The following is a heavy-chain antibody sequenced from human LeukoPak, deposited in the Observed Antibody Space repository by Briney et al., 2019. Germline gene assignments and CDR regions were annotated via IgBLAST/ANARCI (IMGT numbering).Heavy chain of an antibody. CDR1: GYTFTTYY. CDR3: ARDGRIVGASFFDY. V-gene: IGHV1-46*01. D-gene: IGHD1-26*01. J-gene: IGHJ4*02. Sequence: ASVKVSCKASGYTFTTYYIHWVRQAPGQGLEWMGIINPSGGSTSYAQKFQDRVTMTRDPSASTVYMELGSLRSEDTAVYYCARDGRIVGASFFDYWDQGTLVTVSS. CDR2: INPSGGST.